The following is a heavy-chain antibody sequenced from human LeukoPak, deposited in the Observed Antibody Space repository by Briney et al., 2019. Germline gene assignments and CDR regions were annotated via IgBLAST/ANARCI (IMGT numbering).Heavy chain of an antibody. CDR2: IIPILGIA. J-gene: IGHJ5*02. D-gene: IGHD3-3*01. V-gene: IGHV1-69*02. CDR1: GGTFSSYT. Sequence: ASVKVSGKASGGTFSSYTISWVRQAPGQGLEWMGRIIPILGIANYAQKFQGRVTITADKSTSTAYMELSSLRSEDTAVYYCAGNYDFWSGYPTWGQGTLVTVPS. CDR3: AGNYDFWSGYPT.